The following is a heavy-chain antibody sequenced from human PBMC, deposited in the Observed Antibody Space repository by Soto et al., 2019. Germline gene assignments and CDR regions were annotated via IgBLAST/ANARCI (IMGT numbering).Heavy chain of an antibody. V-gene: IGHV1-69*01. CDR1: GGTFSSYA. CDR3: ARGGATLVRGVLRTGYYGMDV. D-gene: IGHD3-10*01. CDR2: IIPIFGTT. Sequence: QVQLVQSGAEVKKPGSSVKVSCKASGGTFSSYAISWVRQAPGQGLEWMGGIIPIFGTTNYAQKFQGRVTITAEESTTMAYMELSSRGSEDTAVYYCARGGATLVRGVLRTGYYGMDVWGQGTTVTVSS. J-gene: IGHJ6*02.